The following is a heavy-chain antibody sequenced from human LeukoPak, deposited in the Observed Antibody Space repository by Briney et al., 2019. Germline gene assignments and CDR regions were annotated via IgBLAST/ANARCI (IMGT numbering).Heavy chain of an antibody. CDR2: ISGSGGST. D-gene: IGHD3-10*01. CDR1: GFTFSTAW. J-gene: IGHJ5*02. Sequence: GGSLRLSCAASGFTFSTAWMIWARQAPGKGLEWVSAISGSGGSTYYADSVKGRFTISRDNSKNTLYLQMNSLRAEDTAVYYCAKPHLWFGELTGFDPWGQGTLVTVSS. CDR3: AKPHLWFGELTGFDP. V-gene: IGHV3-23*01.